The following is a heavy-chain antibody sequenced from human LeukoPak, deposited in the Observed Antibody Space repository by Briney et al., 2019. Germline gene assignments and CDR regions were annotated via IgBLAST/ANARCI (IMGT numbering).Heavy chain of an antibody. D-gene: IGHD3-10*01. CDR1: GGSISSYY. CDR2: IYTSGST. CDR3: ARDYGSGRLNYAFDI. Sequence: SETLSLTCTVSGGSISSYYWSWIRQPAGKGLEWIGRIYTSGSTNYNPSLKSRVTMSVDTSKNQFSLKLSSVTAADMAVYYCARDYGSGRLNYAFDIWGQGTMVTVSS. V-gene: IGHV4-4*07. J-gene: IGHJ3*02.